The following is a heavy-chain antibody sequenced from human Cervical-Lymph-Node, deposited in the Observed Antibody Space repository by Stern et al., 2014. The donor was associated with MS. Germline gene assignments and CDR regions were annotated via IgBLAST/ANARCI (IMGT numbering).Heavy chain of an antibody. V-gene: IGHV4-31*03. D-gene: IGHD3-16*02. CDR2: IYYSGST. CDR3: AKYRVFGGVIVVDY. J-gene: IGHJ4*02. CDR1: GGSISSGGYY. Sequence: QLKLQESGPGLVKPSQTLSLTCTVSGGSISSGGYYLSWIRQHPGKGLDWLGYIYYSGSTSYNPSLKSRVTISLDTSKSQFSLKLSSVTAADTAVYYCAKYRVFGGVIVVDYWGQGTLVTVSS.